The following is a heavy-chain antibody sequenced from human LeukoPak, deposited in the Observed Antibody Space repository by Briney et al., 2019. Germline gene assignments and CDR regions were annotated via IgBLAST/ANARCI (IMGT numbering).Heavy chain of an antibody. J-gene: IGHJ6*03. CDR3: AKKGGGAAAGTYYYFYYMDV. CDR2: ISRGGVST. Sequence: GGSLRLSCVASGFPFNNYAMSWVRQAPGKGLEWVSSISRGGVSTFYAASVKGRFTISRDNSRNTLYLQMHGLRAEDTAEYYCAKKGGGAAAGTYYYFYYMDVWGKGTTVTVSS. CDR1: GFPFNNYA. V-gene: IGHV3-23*01. D-gene: IGHD6-13*01.